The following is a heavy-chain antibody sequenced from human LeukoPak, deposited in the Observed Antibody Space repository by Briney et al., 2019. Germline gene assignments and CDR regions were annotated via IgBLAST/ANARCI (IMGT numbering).Heavy chain of an antibody. V-gene: IGHV1-69*05. J-gene: IGHJ5*02. CDR1: GGTFSSYA. D-gene: IGHD6-13*01. Sequence: GASVKVSCKASGGTFSSYAISWVRQAPGQGLEWMGGIIPIFGTANYAQKFQGRVTITTDEPTSTAYMELSSLRSEDTAVYYCARGGQQLVHEDNWFDPWGQGTLVTVSS. CDR2: IIPIFGTA. CDR3: ARGGQQLVHEDNWFDP.